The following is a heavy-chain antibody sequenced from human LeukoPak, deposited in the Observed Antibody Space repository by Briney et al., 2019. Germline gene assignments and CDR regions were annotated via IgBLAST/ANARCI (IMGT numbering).Heavy chain of an antibody. D-gene: IGHD1-26*01. V-gene: IGHV3-30-3*01. CDR1: GFTFSSYA. Sequence: GGSLRLSCAASGFTFSSYAMHWVRQAPGKGLEWVAVISYDGSNKYYADSVKGRFTISRDNSKNTLYLQMNSLRAEDTAVYYCARDSGSYLGDYWGQGTLVTVS. CDR2: ISYDGSNK. CDR3: ARDSGSYLGDY. J-gene: IGHJ4*02.